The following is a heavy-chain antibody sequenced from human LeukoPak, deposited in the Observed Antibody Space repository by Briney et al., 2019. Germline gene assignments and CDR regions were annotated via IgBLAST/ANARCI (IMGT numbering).Heavy chain of an antibody. CDR2: IRYDESNK. J-gene: IGHJ4*02. D-gene: IGHD6-13*01. V-gene: IGHV3-30*02. CDR1: RFTFSSYG. Sequence: GGSLRLSCAASRFTFSSYGMHWVRQAPGKGLEWVAFIRYDESNKYYADSVKGRFTISRDNSKNTLYLQMNSLRAEDTAVYYCAKALSNIAAAGQNLDYWGQGTLVTVSS. CDR3: AKALSNIAAAGQNLDY.